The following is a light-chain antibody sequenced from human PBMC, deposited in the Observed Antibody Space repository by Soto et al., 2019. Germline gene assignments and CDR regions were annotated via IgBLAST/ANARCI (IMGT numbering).Light chain of an antibody. CDR2: GAS. CDR1: QSVSSSY. CDR3: QQYGSSLFT. J-gene: IGKJ3*01. Sequence: EIVLTQSPGTLSLSPGERATLSCRASQSVSSSYLAWYQQKPGQAPRLLIYGASSRATGIPDRYSGSGSGPDFTLTIRSLEPEDLAVYYCQQYGSSLFTFGPGTKVDIK. V-gene: IGKV3-20*01.